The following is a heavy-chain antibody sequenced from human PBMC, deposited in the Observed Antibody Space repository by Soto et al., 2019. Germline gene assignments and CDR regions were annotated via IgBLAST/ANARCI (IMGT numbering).Heavy chain of an antibody. CDR1: GFTVNNNY. V-gene: IGHV3-53*02. CDR3: TRDLPGYGGSWPRE. J-gene: IGHJ4*02. CDR2: IFSGGAT. D-gene: IGHD6-13*01. Sequence: EVQLVETGGGLIQPGGSLRLSCAASGFTVNNNYMSWVRQAPGKGLEWVSVIFSGGATYYADAVKGRFTISRDNSKNTLDLQMNSLRAEDTAVYYCTRDLPGYGGSWPREWGQGALVTVSS.